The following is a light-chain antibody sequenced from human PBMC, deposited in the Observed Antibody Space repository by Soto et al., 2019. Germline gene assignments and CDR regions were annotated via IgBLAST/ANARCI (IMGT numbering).Light chain of an antibody. CDR1: QNINSN. J-gene: IGKJ1*01. Sequence: VVITQSPATLSFSPGEGGTLSCSASQNINSNLAWYQQKPGQAPRLLIYGASTRATGIPARFSGSGSGTEFTLTLSSLQSEDFAVYYCQQYYNWRTFGQGTKVDIK. V-gene: IGKV3-15*01. CDR3: QQYYNWRT. CDR2: GAS.